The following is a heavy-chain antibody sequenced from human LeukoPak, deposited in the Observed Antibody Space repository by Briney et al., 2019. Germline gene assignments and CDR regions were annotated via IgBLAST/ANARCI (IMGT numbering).Heavy chain of an antibody. V-gene: IGHV3-23*01. D-gene: IGHD6-19*01. CDR1: GFTFSNYA. J-gene: IGHJ4*02. Sequence: GGSLRLSCAASGFTFSNYAMSWVRQAPGRGLEWVSAISGNGGSTHYADAVQGRFTISRDNSKNTLYLQMISLRAEDTAVYYCAKNTESYSSGWYGVWGQGTLVTVSS. CDR2: ISGNGGST. CDR3: AKNTESYSSGWYGV.